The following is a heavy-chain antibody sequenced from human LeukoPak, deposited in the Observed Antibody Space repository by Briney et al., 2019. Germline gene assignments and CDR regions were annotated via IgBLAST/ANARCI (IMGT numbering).Heavy chain of an antibody. J-gene: IGHJ4*02. CDR3: AREGAASGWSSFDY. CDR2: ISGSGDKT. D-gene: IGHD6-19*01. Sequence: GGSLRLSCAASGFTFSSYSMSWVRQAPGKGLERVSGISGSGDKTYYTDSVKGWFTISRDSSKNTRYLQMNTLRAEDTAVYYCAREGAASGWSSFDYWGQGTLVTVSS. V-gene: IGHV3-23*01. CDR1: GFTFSSYS.